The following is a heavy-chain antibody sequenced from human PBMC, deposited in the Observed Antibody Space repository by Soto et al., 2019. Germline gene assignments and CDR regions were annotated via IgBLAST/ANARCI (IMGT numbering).Heavy chain of an antibody. CDR2: IRKKVNSYTT. J-gene: IGHJ4*02. V-gene: IGHV3-72*01. CDR3: VRDRAYTTGVYFYDS. D-gene: IGHD2-8*02. Sequence: PGGSLRLSCAASGFTFSDHYMDWVRQAPGKGLEWVGRIRKKVNSYTTEYAASVKGRFTVSRDDSKNSLYLQMNSLETGDTAVYYCVRDRAYTTGVYFYDSWGQGTLVTVSS. CDR1: GFTFSDHY.